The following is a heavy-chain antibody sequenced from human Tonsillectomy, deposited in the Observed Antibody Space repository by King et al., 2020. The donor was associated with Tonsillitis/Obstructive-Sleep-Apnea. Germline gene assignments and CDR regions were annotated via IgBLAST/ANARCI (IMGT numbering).Heavy chain of an antibody. CDR3: ARHPMSSGPFDGFDV. J-gene: IGHJ3*01. D-gene: IGHD3-10*01. CDR2: IHYSGTT. Sequence: QLQESGPGLVRPSETLSLTCTVSGDSISDDNYYWAWIRQSPGKGLEWIGTIHYSGTTYYNPALKRRATISVDPSKNQFSLSLKSVTGADTPKCYCARHPMSSGPFDGFDVWGLGTVVAVSS. V-gene: IGHV4-39*01. CDR1: GDSISDDNYY.